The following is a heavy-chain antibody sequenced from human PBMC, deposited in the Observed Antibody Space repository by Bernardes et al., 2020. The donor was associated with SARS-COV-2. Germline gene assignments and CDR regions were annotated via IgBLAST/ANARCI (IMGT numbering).Heavy chain of an antibody. CDR3: ATMAVAGPPIGGWFDP. J-gene: IGHJ5*02. CDR1: GGSINTISYY. D-gene: IGHD6-19*01. CDR2: IFDGGTT. Sequence: SETLSLTCTVSGGSINTISYYWTWIRQAPGKGLEWIGNIFDGGTTDYNPSLKSRVTISADMFKNQFSLKLRFVTAADTAVYHCATMAVAGPPIGGWFDPWGQGTLVTVSS. V-gene: IGHV4-39*01.